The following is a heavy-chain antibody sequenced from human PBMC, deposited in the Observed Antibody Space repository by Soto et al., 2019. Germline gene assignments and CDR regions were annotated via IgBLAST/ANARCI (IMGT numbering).Heavy chain of an antibody. CDR3: ARHVNSEAFDWFYGFDS. Sequence: PSETLSLTCAVYGGSFSGYYWSWIRQPPGKGLEWIGEINHSGSTNYNPSLKSRVTISVDTSKNQFSLKLTSVTAADTAVYYCARHVNSEAFDWFYGFDSWGQGTLVTVSS. CDR2: INHSGST. V-gene: IGHV4-34*01. CDR1: GGSFSGYY. D-gene: IGHD3-9*01. J-gene: IGHJ4*02.